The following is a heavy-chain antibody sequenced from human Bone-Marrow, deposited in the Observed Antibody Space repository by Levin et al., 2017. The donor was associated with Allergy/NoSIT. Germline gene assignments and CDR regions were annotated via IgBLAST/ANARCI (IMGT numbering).Heavy chain of an antibody. D-gene: IGHD2-2*01. CDR3: ARDFLGYCSSTSCRHLGIWAVFDY. V-gene: IGHV7-4-1*02. CDR2: INTNTGNP. Sequence: ASVKVSCKASGYTFTSYAMNWVRQAPGQGLEWMGWINTNTGNPTYAQGFTGRFVFSLDTSVSTAYLQISSLKAEDTAVYYCARDFLGYCSSTSCRHLGIWAVFDYWGQGTLVTVSS. CDR1: GYTFTSYA. J-gene: IGHJ4*02.